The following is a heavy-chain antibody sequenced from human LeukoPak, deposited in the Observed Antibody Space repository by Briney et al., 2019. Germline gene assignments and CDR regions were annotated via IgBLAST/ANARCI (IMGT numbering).Heavy chain of an antibody. CDR2: ISAYNGNT. CDR1: GYTFNSYN. Sequence: GASVKVSCKASGYTFNSYNINWVRQAPGQGLEWMGWISAYNGNTKYADNFQGRVTMTTDTSTSTGYMELRSLRPDDTALYYCARSLYCSDGSCRGDVWGQGTTVTVSS. V-gene: IGHV1-18*01. CDR3: ARSLYCSDGSCRGDV. J-gene: IGHJ6*02. D-gene: IGHD2-15*01.